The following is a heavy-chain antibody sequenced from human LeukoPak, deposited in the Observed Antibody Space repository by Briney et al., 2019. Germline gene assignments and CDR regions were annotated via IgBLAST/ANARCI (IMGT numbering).Heavy chain of an antibody. V-gene: IGHV3-23*01. CDR3: AKGALGLRKYSSPGY. D-gene: IGHD6-13*01. Sequence: PGGSLRLSRAASGFTFSSYAMNWVRQAPGKGLEWVSAISGSGGSTYYADSVKGRFTISRDNSKNTLYLQMNSLRAEDTAVYYCAKGALGLRKYSSPGYWGEGTLVTVSS. J-gene: IGHJ4*02. CDR2: ISGSGGST. CDR1: GFTFSSYA.